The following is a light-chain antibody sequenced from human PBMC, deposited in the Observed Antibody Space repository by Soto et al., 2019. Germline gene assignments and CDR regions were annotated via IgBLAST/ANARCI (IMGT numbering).Light chain of an antibody. Sequence: TPSPATLSLSPREIATLSCSASQSVSSNLAWYQQKPGQAHRLIIYGASTRATGIPARFSGSGSGTEFTLTISSLQSEDFAVYYCQKYNNWHRKSGKGTKVDVK. V-gene: IGKV3-15*01. CDR3: QKYNNWHRK. CDR2: GAS. J-gene: IGKJ1*01. CDR1: QSVSSN.